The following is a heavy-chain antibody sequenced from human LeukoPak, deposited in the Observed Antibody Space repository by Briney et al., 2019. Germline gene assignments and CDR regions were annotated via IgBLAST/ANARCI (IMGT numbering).Heavy chain of an antibody. Sequence: SETLSLTCTVSGGSISSGSYYWSWIRQPAGKGLEWIGRIYTSGSTNYNPSLKSRVTISVDTSKSQFSLKLSSVTAADTAVYYCARTRMTTVTTAYYYYYYYMDVWGKGTTVTVSS. CDR2: IYTSGST. CDR3: ARTRMTTVTTAYYYYYYYMDV. J-gene: IGHJ6*03. D-gene: IGHD4-11*01. CDR1: GGSISSGSYY. V-gene: IGHV4-61*02.